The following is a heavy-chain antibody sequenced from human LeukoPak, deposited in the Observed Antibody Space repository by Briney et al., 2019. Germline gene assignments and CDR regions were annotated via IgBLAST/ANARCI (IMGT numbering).Heavy chain of an antibody. J-gene: IGHJ3*02. D-gene: IGHD1-7*01. CDR2: IRYDGSNK. Sequence: VGSLRLSCAASGFTFSSYGMHWVRQAPGKGLEWVAFIRYDGSNKYYADSVKGRFTISRDNSKNTLYLQMNSLRAEDTAVYYCAKDPYNWNYDDALDIWGQGTMVTVSS. V-gene: IGHV3-30*02. CDR3: AKDPYNWNYDDALDI. CDR1: GFTFSSYG.